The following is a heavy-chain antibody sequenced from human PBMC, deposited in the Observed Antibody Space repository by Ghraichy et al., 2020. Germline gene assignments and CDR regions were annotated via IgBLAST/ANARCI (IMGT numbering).Heavy chain of an antibody. CDR1: GYSFNSNG. CDR2: ISGYNGDT. V-gene: IGHV1-18*04. Sequence: ASVKVSCKSSGYSFNSNGIDWVRQAPGQGLEWMGWISGYNGDTKYAQNLQGRVTMTTDTSTSTTYMELRNLRSDDTALYYCAREGGCSSTSCPLDYWGQGTLVTVSS. CDR3: AREGGCSSTSCPLDY. D-gene: IGHD2-2*01. J-gene: IGHJ4*02.